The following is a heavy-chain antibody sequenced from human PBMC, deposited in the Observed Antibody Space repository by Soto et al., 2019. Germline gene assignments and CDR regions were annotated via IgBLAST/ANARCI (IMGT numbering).Heavy chain of an antibody. Sequence: PGGSLRLSCAASGFIFSSYGMHWVRQAPGKGLEWVAGISYDGSNQYYADSVKGRFTISRDNSKNTLYLQLNSLRAEDTAVYYCAVGGSYDGSGYHTFDNWGQGTLVTVSS. CDR1: GFIFSSYG. D-gene: IGHD3-22*01. V-gene: IGHV3-30*03. CDR3: AVGGSYDGSGYHTFDN. J-gene: IGHJ4*02. CDR2: ISYDGSNQ.